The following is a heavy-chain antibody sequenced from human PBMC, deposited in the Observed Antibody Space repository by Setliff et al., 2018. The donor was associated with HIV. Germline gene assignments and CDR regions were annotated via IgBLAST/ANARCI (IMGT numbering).Heavy chain of an antibody. CDR1: GGSFSGYY. V-gene: IGHV4-34*01. Sequence: PSETLSLTCAVYGGSFSGYYWSWIRQPPGKGLEWIGEINHSGSTNYNPSLKSRVTISVDTSKNQFSLKLSSVTAADTAVYYCARGLGYYGSGSYRTLNWFDPWGQGTLVTVS. D-gene: IGHD3-10*01. CDR3: ARGLGYYGSGSYRTLNWFDP. J-gene: IGHJ5*02. CDR2: INHSGST.